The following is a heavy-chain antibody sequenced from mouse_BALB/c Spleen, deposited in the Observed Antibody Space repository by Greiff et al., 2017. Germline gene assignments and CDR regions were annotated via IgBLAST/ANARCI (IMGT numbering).Heavy chain of an antibody. CDR2: INPYNAGT. J-gene: IGHJ3*01. Sequence: LQESGPELVKPGASVKMSCKASGYTFTSYVMHWVKQKPGQGLEWIGYINPYNAGTKYNEKFKGKATLTSDKSSSTAYMELSSLTSEDSAVYYCASYGYDGGAWFAYWGQGTLVTVSA. CDR3: ASYGYDGGAWFAY. V-gene: IGHV1-14*01. CDR1: GYTFTSYV. D-gene: IGHD2-2*01.